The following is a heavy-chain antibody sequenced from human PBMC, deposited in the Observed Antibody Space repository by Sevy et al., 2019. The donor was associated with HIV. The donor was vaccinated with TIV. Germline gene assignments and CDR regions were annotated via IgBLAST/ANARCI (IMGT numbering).Heavy chain of an antibody. CDR3: ASHYYDSTGYYLPLEY. V-gene: IGHV3-30*04. J-gene: IGHJ4*02. D-gene: IGHD3-22*01. Sequence: GGSLRLSCTAFVFTFSTYAMYWVRQAPGKGLEWVAVISDDGNNKDYADSVKGRFTISRDNSKNTLYLQMNSLRADDTAVYYCASHYYDSTGYYLPLEYWGQGTRVTVSS. CDR1: VFTFSTYA. CDR2: ISDDGNNK.